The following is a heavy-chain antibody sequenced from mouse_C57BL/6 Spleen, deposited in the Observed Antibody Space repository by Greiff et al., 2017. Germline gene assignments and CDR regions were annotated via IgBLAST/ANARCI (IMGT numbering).Heavy chain of an antibody. CDR3: APYYGSSYGYAMDY. CDR1: GYAFSSSW. J-gene: IGHJ4*01. Sequence: QVQLQQSGPELVKPGASVKISCKASGYAFSSSWMNWVKQRPGKGLEWIGRIYPGDGDTNYNGKFKGKATLTADKSSSTAYMQLSSLTSEDSAVYFCAPYYGSSYGYAMDYWGQGTSVTVSS. CDR2: IYPGDGDT. V-gene: IGHV1-82*01. D-gene: IGHD1-1*01.